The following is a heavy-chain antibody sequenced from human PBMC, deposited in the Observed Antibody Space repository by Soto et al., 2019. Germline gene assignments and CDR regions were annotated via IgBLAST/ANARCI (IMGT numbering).Heavy chain of an antibody. D-gene: IGHD3-10*01. CDR2: ITSSSSHI. Sequence: GGSRLLSWSASGFALLSYRMNWVRQASGKGLEWVSSITSSSSHIYYADSVKGRFTISRDNAGNSLYLQMNSLRAEDSAVYYCVRERGLSSFYGMDVWGQGNTVTVS. J-gene: IGHJ6*02. CDR1: GFALLSYR. V-gene: IGHV3-21*01. CDR3: VRERGLSSFYGMDV.